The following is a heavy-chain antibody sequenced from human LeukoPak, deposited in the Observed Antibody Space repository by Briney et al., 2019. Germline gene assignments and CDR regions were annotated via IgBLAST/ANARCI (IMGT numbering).Heavy chain of an antibody. CDR1: GGSISSYY. CDR2: IYYSGST. J-gene: IGHJ3*02. Sequence: PSETLSLTCTFSGGSISSYYWSWIRQPPGKGLEWIGYIYYSGSTNYNPSLKSRVTISVDTSKNQFSLKLSSVTAADTAVYYCARSGNWAYGSGSYYAFDIWGQGTKVTVSS. CDR3: ARSGNWAYGSGSYYAFDI. D-gene: IGHD3-10*01. V-gene: IGHV4-59*01.